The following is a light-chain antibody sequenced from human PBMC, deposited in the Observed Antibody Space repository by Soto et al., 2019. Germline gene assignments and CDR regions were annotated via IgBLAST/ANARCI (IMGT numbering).Light chain of an antibody. Sequence: EIAFTQSPATLSMSKGHRPTLSCRASQSVSSYLAWYQQKPGQAPRLLIYDASNRATGIPARFSGSGSGTDFTLTISSLEPEDFAVYYCQQRSSWPPSITFGQGTRLEIK. V-gene: IGKV3-11*01. CDR2: DAS. J-gene: IGKJ5*01. CDR3: QQRSSWPPSIT. CDR1: QSVSSY.